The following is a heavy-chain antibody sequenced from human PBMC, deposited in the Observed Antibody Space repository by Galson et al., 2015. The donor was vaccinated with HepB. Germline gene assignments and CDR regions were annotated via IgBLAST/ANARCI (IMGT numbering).Heavy chain of an antibody. CDR1: GFTFSRYS. V-gene: IGHV3-21*01. J-gene: IGHJ6*02. Sequence: SLRLSCAASGFTFSRYSMNWVRQAPGKGLEWVSSISSSSSDIYYADSVKGRFTISRDNAKNSLYLQMNSLRAEDTAVYYCARAQARAVRGVIANYYYGMDVWGQGTTVTVSS. CDR2: ISSSSSDI. D-gene: IGHD3-10*01. CDR3: ARAQARAVRGVIANYYYGMDV.